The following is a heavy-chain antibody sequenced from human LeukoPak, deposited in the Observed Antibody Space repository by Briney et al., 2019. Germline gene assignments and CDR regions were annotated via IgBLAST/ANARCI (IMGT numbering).Heavy chain of an antibody. D-gene: IGHD3-10*01. J-gene: IGHJ4*02. CDR2: IYHSGST. V-gene: IGHV4-4*02. CDR3: ARDEDEGSGSYGFDY. CDR1: GGSISSSNW. Sequence: SGTLSLTCAVSGGSISSSNWWSWVRQPPGKGLEWIGEIYHSGSTNYNPSLKSRVTISVDTSKNQFSLKLSSVTAADTAVYYCARDEDEGSGSYGFDYWGQGTLVTVSS.